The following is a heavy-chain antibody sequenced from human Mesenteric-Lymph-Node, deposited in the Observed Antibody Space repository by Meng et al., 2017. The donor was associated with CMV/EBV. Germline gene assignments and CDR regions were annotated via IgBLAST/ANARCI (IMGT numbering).Heavy chain of an antibody. V-gene: IGHV1-69*08. CDR2: IIPIRGTT. CDR1: GGTFSSYN. CDR3: ARDCSSISCYSVGDY. J-gene: IGHJ4*02. Sequence: SVKVSCKASGGTFSSYNIYWVRQAPGQGLEWMGGIIPIRGTTNYAQKLQGRVTISADKSTSTSYMELSRLRSEDTAVYYCARDCSSISCYSVGDYWGQGTLVTVSS. D-gene: IGHD2-2*02.